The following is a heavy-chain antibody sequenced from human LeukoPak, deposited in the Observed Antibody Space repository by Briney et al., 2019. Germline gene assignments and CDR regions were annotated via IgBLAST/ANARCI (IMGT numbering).Heavy chain of an antibody. V-gene: IGHV4-30-2*01. CDR2: IYHSGST. J-gene: IGHJ4*02. CDR3: ARDLSGGIVGGGIDWDTALWDY. CDR1: GGSIRSGSYY. Sequence: SQTLSLTCTVSGGSIRSGSYYWSWIRQPPGKGLEWIGYIYHSGSTYYNPSLKSRVTISVDRSKNQFSLKLSSVTAADTAVYYCARDLSGGIVGGGIDWDTALWDYWGQGTLVTVSS. D-gene: IGHD5-18*01.